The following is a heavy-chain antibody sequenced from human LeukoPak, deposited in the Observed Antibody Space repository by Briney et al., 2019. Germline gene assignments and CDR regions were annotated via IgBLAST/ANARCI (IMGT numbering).Heavy chain of an antibody. CDR2: ILHSGST. V-gene: IGHV4-4*02. CDR3: ATAEPRGSVWYPY. Sequence: PSGTLSLTCAVSGGSISSNNWWSWVRQPPGKGLEWIGEILHSGSTNYNPSLKSRVTISVDKSKNQFSLKLYSVTAADTAVYYCATAEPRGSVWYPYWGQGTLVTVSS. J-gene: IGHJ4*02. CDR1: GGSISSNNW. D-gene: IGHD6-13*01.